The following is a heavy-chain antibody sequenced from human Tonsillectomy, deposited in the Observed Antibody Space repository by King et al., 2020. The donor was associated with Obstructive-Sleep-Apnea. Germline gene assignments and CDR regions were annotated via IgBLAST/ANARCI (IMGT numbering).Heavy chain of an antibody. D-gene: IGHD3-9*01. V-gene: IGHV1-18*01. J-gene: IGHJ4*02. CDR1: GYIFTTYG. CDR2: INTYSGNT. CDR3: VRQPYHDILTGHYSVFDY. Sequence: VQLVESGGEMKKPGASVKVSCKASGYIFTTYGISWVRQAPGQGLEWMGWINTYSGNTHYAQTLQGRVTMTTDTSTSTAYMDLRSLRSDDTAVYYCVRQPYHDILTGHYSVFDYWGQGTLVTVSS.